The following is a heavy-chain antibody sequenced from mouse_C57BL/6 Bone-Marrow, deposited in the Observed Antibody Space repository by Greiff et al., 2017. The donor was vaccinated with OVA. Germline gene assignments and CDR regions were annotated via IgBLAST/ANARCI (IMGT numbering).Heavy chain of an antibody. Sequence: VQLQQSGPELVKPGASVKISCKASGYAFSSSWMNWVKQRPGQGLEWIGRIYPGDGDTNYNGKFKGKATLTADKSSSTAYMQLSSLTSEDAAVYFCASGGYGNYDYAMDYWGQGTSVTVSS. CDR2: IYPGDGDT. D-gene: IGHD2-1*01. CDR3: ASGGYGNYDYAMDY. V-gene: IGHV1-82*01. CDR1: GYAFSSSW. J-gene: IGHJ4*01.